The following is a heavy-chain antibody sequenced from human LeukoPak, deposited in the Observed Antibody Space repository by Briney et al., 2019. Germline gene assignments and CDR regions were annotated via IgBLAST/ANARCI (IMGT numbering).Heavy chain of an antibody. D-gene: IGHD3-22*01. CDR3: ARGAAGLVDYYDSSGYLGY. Sequence: ASVKVSCKASGYTFTGYYMHWVRQAPGQGLDWMGRINPNSGGTNYAQKFQGRVTMTRDTSISTAYMELSRLRSDDTAVYYCARGAAGLVDYYDSSGYLGYWGQGTLVTVSS. CDR2: INPNSGGT. J-gene: IGHJ4*02. CDR1: GYTFTGYY. V-gene: IGHV1-2*06.